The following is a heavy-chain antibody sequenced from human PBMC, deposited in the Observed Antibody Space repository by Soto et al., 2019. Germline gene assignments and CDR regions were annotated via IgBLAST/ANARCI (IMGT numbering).Heavy chain of an antibody. CDR3: SRNPYGSGLFDP. V-gene: IGHV1-8*01. CDR1: GYNFIDYD. J-gene: IGHJ5*02. CDR2: MTPNSGNT. Sequence: QVQLVQSGAEVKKPGASVKVSCKASGYNFIDYDISWMRQSTGQGLEWMGWMTPNSGNTGYAQKFQGRVTLTRDTSIGTAYMELSSLKTEDTAVYYCSRNPYGSGLFDPWGQGTLVTVSS. D-gene: IGHD6-19*01.